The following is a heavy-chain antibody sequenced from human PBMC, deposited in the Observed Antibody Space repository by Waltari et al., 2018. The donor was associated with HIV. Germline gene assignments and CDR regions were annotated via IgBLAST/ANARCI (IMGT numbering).Heavy chain of an antibody. CDR1: EFTFNNYW. CDR3: AREALYDSSGYYFDY. D-gene: IGHD3-22*01. CDR2: RKEDGSEK. Sequence: EVQLVESGGGLVQPGGSLRLSCAASEFTFNNYWMTWVRQAPGEGLEGVANRKEDGSEKYDVDSVKGRFTISRDNAKNSLFLQMNSLRAEDTAVYYCAREALYDSSGYYFDYWGQGTLVTVSS. V-gene: IGHV3-7*01. J-gene: IGHJ4*02.